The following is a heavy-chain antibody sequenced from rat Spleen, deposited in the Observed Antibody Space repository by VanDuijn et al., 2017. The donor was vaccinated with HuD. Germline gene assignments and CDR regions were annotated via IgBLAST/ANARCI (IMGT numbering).Heavy chain of an antibody. CDR2: ISSGGST. CDR1: GFSLTNYH. D-gene: IGHD4-3*01. CDR3: ARSGRD. Sequence: QVQLKESGPGLVQPSQTLSLTCTVSGFSLTNYHVHWVRQPPGKGLEWIAAISSGGSTYYNSALKSRLSIRRDTSKSQVFLKMNSLQAEDTAMYFCARSGRDWGQGVMVTVSS. J-gene: IGHJ2*01. V-gene: IGHV2S12*01.